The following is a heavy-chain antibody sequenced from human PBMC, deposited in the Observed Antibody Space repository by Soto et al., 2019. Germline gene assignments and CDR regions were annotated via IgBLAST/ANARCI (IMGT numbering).Heavy chain of an antibody. J-gene: IGHJ6*01. CDR2: IIPMFGTS. Sequence: SVKVSCKASGGTFSNYAISWVRQAPGQGLEWVGGIIPMFGTSNYAQNFQGRVSITADESTSTAYMELSSLRSEDTAVYYCAGGGRTGFYGMDVWGRGTTATVST. D-gene: IGHD3-10*01. CDR1: GGTFSNYA. V-gene: IGHV1-69*13. CDR3: AGGGRTGFYGMDV.